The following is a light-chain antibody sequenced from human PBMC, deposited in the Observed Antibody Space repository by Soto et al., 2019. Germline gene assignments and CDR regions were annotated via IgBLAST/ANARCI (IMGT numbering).Light chain of an antibody. CDR3: GQFVSSPPRT. CDR1: QSVGDTF. CDR2: GVS. V-gene: IGKV3-20*01. Sequence: EIVLTQSPGTLSLSPGEKATLSCRASQSVGDTFLSWYQQKPGLAPRLLIYGVSNRATGIPDRFSGSGSGTAFSLTISRLEPEDFALYYCGQFVSSPPRTFGQGTQVEMK. J-gene: IGKJ1*01.